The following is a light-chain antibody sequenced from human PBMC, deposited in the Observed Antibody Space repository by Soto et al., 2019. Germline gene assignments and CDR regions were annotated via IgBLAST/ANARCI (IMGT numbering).Light chain of an antibody. CDR2: GAS. Sequence: TQSPSSLSASVGDRVTIACRASQALQRSFLAWYQHKPGQAPRLLIYGASNRATGIPARFSGSGSGTDFSLTISSLEPEDVAVYYCQQRSNWPSITFGQGTRLEIK. J-gene: IGKJ5*01. CDR3: QQRSNWPSIT. V-gene: IGKV3-11*01. CDR1: QALQRSF.